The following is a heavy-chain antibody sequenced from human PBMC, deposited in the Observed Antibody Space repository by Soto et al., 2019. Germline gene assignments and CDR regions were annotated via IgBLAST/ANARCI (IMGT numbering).Heavy chain of an antibody. CDR3: ARDGYCSGGSCYSVPVFDY. CDR2: IWYDGSNK. CDR1: GFTFSSYG. V-gene: IGHV3-33*08. D-gene: IGHD2-15*01. Sequence: GGSMRLSCAAFGFTFSSYGMHWVRQAPGKGLEWVAVIWYDGSNKYYADSVKGRFTISRDNSKNTLYLQMNSLRAEDTAVYYCARDGYCSGGSCYSVPVFDYWGQGTLVTVSS. J-gene: IGHJ4*02.